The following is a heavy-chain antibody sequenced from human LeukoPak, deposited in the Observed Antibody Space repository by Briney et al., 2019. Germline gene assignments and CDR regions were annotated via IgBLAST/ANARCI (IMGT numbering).Heavy chain of an antibody. D-gene: IGHD6-13*01. CDR2: IYNSGST. CDR1: GGFIRSYY. CDR3: ARVYYSSSYDYWYFDL. Sequence: SETLSLTCTVSGGFIRSYYWSWIRQPPGKGLEWIGYIYNSGSTNYNPSLKSRVTISVDTSKNQFSLKLTSVTAADTAVYYCARVYYSSSYDYWYFDLWGRGTLVTVSS. V-gene: IGHV4-59*01. J-gene: IGHJ2*01.